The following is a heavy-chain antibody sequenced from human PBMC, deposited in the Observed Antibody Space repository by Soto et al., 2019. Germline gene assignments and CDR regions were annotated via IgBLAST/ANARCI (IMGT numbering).Heavy chain of an antibody. J-gene: IGHJ4*02. CDR3: ARGITMVRGVILDYFDY. CDR2: IGTAGDT. V-gene: IGHV3-13*04. CDR1: GFTFSSYD. D-gene: IGHD3-10*01. Sequence: EVQLVESGGGLVQPGGSLRLSCAASGFTFSSYDMHWVRQATGKGLEWVSAIGTAGDTYYPGSVKGRFTISRENAKNSLYLQMNSLRAGDTAVYYCARGITMVRGVILDYFDYWGQGTLVTVSS.